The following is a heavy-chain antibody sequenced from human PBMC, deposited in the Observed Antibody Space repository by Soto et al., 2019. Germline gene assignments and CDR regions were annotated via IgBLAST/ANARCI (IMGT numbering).Heavy chain of an antibody. D-gene: IGHD3-3*01. CDR1: GGSISSGGYY. V-gene: IGHV4-31*03. Sequence: SETLSLTCTVSGGSISSGGYYWSWIRQHPGKGLEWIGYIYYSGSTYYNPSLKSRVTISVDTSKNQFSLKLSSVTAADTAVYYCARDRINDFWSGQGPRYYYYYGMDVWGQGTTVTVSS. CDR2: IYYSGST. CDR3: ARDRINDFWSGQGPRYYYYYGMDV. J-gene: IGHJ6*02.